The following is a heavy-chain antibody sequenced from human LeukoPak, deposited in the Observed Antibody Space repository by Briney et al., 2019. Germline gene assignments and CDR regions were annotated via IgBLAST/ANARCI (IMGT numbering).Heavy chain of an antibody. D-gene: IGHD3-22*01. Sequence: GGSLRLSCAASGFTFSSYSMNWVRQAPGKGLEWVSYISSSSSTIYYADSVKGRFTISRDNAKNSLYLQMNSLRAEDTAVYYCARAGGDSSGYWFDYWRQGTLVTVSS. CDR3: ARAGGDSSGYWFDY. J-gene: IGHJ4*02. CDR1: GFTFSSYS. V-gene: IGHV3-48*01. CDR2: ISSSSSTI.